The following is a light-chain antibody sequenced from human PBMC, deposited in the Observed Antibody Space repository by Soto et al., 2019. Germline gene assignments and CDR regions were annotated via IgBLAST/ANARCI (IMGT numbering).Light chain of an antibody. CDR3: QSYDSSLSAVV. CDR1: SSNIGAGYD. J-gene: IGLJ2*01. Sequence: QSVLTQPPSVSGAPGQRVTISCTGSSSNIGAGYDVHWYQQLPGTAPILLIYGNSNRPSGVPDRFSGSKSGTSASLAITGLQAEDAADYYCQSYDSSLSAVVFGGGTKLTVL. V-gene: IGLV1-40*01. CDR2: GNS.